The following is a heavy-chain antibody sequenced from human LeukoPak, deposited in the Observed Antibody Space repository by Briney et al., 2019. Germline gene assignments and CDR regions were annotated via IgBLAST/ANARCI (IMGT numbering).Heavy chain of an antibody. CDR3: AKDGNYDFWSGYYLGAFDI. J-gene: IGHJ3*02. Sequence: GGSLRLSCAASGFTFSSYAMSWVRQAPGKGLEWVSAISGSGGSTYYADSVKGRFTISRDNSKNTLYLQMNSLRAEDTAVYYCAKDGNYDFWSGYYLGAFDIWGQGTMVTVSS. D-gene: IGHD3-3*01. V-gene: IGHV3-23*01. CDR2: ISGSGGST. CDR1: GFTFSSYA.